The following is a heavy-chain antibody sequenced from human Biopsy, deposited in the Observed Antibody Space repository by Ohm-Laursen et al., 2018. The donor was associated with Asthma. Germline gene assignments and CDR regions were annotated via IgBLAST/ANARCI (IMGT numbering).Heavy chain of an antibody. Sequence: TLSLTCTVSYGSITSGGYYRTWIRQHPGKGLEWIGFINYSGSTYYNPSLKSRVSISIDTSKNQFSLKLSSVTAADTAVYYCARAQDYYDSRGYYRSFDYWGQGTLVTVSS. D-gene: IGHD3-22*01. V-gene: IGHV4-31*03. CDR1: YGSITSGGYY. J-gene: IGHJ4*02. CDR3: ARAQDYYDSRGYYRSFDY. CDR2: INYSGST.